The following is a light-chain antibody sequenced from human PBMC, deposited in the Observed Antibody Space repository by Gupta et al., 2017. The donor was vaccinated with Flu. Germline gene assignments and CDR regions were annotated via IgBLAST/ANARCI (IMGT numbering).Light chain of an antibody. Sequence: TVTISCTRSGGNTASYYVQWYQQRPGSFPTTVIYEDNERPSGVPDRFSGSIDSSSNSASLTISGLKAEDEADYYCQSYNSTNVVFGGGTRLTVL. CDR1: GGNTASYY. V-gene: IGLV6-57*01. J-gene: IGLJ3*02. CDR2: EDN. CDR3: QSYNSTNVV.